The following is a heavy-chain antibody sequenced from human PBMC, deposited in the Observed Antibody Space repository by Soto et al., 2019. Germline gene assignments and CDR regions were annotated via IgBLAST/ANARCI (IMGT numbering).Heavy chain of an antibody. CDR3: ARAGYYYDSSGYYGGAFDI. CDR1: GGSISSYY. D-gene: IGHD3-22*01. Sequence: SETLSLTCTVSGGSISSYYWSWIRQPPGKGLEWIGYIYYSGSTNYNPSLKSRVTISVDTSKNQFSLKLSSVTAADTAVYYCARAGYYYDSSGYYGGAFDIWGQGTMVTVSS. CDR2: IYYSGST. J-gene: IGHJ3*02. V-gene: IGHV4-59*01.